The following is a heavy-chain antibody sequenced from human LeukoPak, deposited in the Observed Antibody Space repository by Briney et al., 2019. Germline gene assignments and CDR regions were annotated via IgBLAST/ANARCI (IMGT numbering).Heavy chain of an antibody. CDR3: RVVVSLDAFDL. J-gene: IGHJ3*01. Sequence: SETLSLTCAVYGGSFSGYYWSWIRQPPGKGLEWIGEINHSGSTNYNPSLKSRVTISVDTSKNQFSLKLSSVTAADTAVYYCRVVVSLDAFDLWGQGTMVTVSS. CDR1: GGSFSGYY. V-gene: IGHV4-34*01. D-gene: IGHD2-15*01. CDR2: INHSGST.